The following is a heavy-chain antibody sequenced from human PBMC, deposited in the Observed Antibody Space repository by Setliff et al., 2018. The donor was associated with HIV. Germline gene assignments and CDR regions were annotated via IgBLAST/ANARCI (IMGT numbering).Heavy chain of an antibody. CDR2: LYFGDSDP. V-gene: IGHV5-51*01. CDR3: ARGRGGYFGGGRYYNLPYFDS. Sequence: HGESLKISCKTSGSNFATYWVGWVRQMPGKGLEWLGILYFGDSDPKYNPSFEGQVTIPADKSIKTAFLQWRSLETSDTAIYYCARGRGGYFGGGRYYNLPYFDSWGQGTLVTVSS. D-gene: IGHD2-15*01. J-gene: IGHJ4*02. CDR1: GSNFATYW.